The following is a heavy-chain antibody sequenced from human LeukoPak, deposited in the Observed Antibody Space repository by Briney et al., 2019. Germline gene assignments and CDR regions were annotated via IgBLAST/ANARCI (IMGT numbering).Heavy chain of an antibody. D-gene: IGHD2-2*01. Sequence: ASVKVSCKASGYTFTSYAMHWVRQAPGQRLEWMGWINAGNGNTKYSQKFQGRVTITRDTSASTAYMELSSLRSEDTAVYYCARALVAVVPAARSEYNWFDPWGQGTLVTVSS. J-gene: IGHJ5*02. V-gene: IGHV1-3*01. CDR3: ARALVAVVPAARSEYNWFDP. CDR2: INAGNGNT. CDR1: GYTFTSYA.